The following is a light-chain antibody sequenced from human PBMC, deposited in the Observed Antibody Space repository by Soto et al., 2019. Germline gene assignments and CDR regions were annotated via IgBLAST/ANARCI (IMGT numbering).Light chain of an antibody. CDR2: DDN. Sequence: SYELTQPPSVSVAPGQTARITCGGNNIGSKGVQWYQQKPGQAPVLVVYDDNDRPSGIPQRFSGSNSGNTATLTISRVEAGDEADYYCQVWDNGSDEHVVFGGGTKLTVL. V-gene: IGLV3-21*02. J-gene: IGLJ2*01. CDR1: NIGSKG. CDR3: QVWDNGSDEHVV.